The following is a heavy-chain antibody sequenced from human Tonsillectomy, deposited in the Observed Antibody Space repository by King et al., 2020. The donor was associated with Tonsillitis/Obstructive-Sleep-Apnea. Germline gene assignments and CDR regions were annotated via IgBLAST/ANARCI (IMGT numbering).Heavy chain of an antibody. CDR1: GYTFTGYY. J-gene: IGHJ4*02. Sequence: QLVQSGAEVKKPGASVKVSCKASGYTFTGYYMHWVRQAPGQGLEWMGRINPNSGGTNYAQKFQGRVTMTRDTSISPAYMELSRLRSDDTAVYYCARSADDYSNYLFSNWGQGTLVTVSS. V-gene: IGHV1-2*06. CDR2: INPNSGGT. CDR3: ARSADDYSNYLFSN. D-gene: IGHD4-11*01.